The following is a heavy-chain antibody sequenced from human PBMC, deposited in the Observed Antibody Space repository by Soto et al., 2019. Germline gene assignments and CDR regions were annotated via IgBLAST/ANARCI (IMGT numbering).Heavy chain of an antibody. CDR1: GGSVSSSNW. D-gene: IGHD6-13*01. CDR2: IYHSGST. CDR3: ARAVRGSSSWYGSREKKQNWFAP. J-gene: IGHJ5*02. V-gene: IGHV4-4*02. Sequence: PSETLSLTCAVSGGSVSSSNWWSWVRPPPGKGLEWIGEIYHSGSTNYNPSLKSRVTISVDKSKNQFSLKLSSVTAADTAVYYCARAVRGSSSWYGSREKKQNWFAPWGQGTRVTVSS.